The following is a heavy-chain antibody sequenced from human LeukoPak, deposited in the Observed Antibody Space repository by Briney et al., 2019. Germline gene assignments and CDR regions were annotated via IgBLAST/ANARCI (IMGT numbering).Heavy chain of an antibody. D-gene: IGHD3-9*01. CDR2: IYYRGST. V-gene: IGHV4-59*01. CDR1: GGSISSYY. J-gene: IGHJ6*03. CDR3: ARGGVLRYFDWLPSNYYYMDV. Sequence: SETLSLTCTVSGGSISSYYWSWIRQPPGKGLEWIGYIYYRGSTNYNPSLKSRVAISVDTSKNQFSLKLSSVTAADTAVYYCARGGVLRYFDWLPSNYYYMDVWGKGTTVTISS.